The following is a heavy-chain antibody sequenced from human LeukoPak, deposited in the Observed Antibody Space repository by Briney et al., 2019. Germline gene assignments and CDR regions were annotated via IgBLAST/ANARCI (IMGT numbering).Heavy chain of an antibody. J-gene: IGHJ5*02. Sequence: GGSLRPSCAASGFTFRSYWMTWVRQSPGKGLEWVANIKQDGSETYHVDSVKGRFTISRDNAKDSLYLEMNSLRAEDTAVYYCARGGQAGAGDLWGQGTLVTVSS. CDR1: GFTFRSYW. D-gene: IGHD3-10*01. CDR3: ARGGQAGAGDL. CDR2: IKQDGSET. V-gene: IGHV3-7*01.